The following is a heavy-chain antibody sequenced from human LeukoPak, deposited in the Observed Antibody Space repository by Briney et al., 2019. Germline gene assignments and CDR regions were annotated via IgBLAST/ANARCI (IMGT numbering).Heavy chain of an antibody. J-gene: IGHJ4*02. CDR3: AKEGDYCSSSGCHKRGIDY. Sequence: PGTSLRLSCAASGFTFSHYAMHWVRQAPGKGLEWVAVIWYDGSHDTYTDSVKGRFTVSRDNFKNVLHLQMNSLRVEDTAVYYCAKEGDYCSSSGCHKRGIDYWGQGTLATVSS. V-gene: IGHV3-33*06. CDR2: IWYDGSHD. D-gene: IGHD2-2*01. CDR1: GFTFSHYA.